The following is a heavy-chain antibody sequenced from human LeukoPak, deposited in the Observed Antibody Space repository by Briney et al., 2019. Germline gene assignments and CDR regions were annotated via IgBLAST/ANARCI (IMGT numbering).Heavy chain of an antibody. CDR2: ISGSSSYK. D-gene: IGHD6-19*01. Sequence: GGSLRLSCAASGFTFSRYSMNWVRQAPGKGLEWVSSISGSSSYKYYADSVKGRFTISRDNAKNSLYLQMNSLRAEDTAVYYCARGSVAVAATGCYFDYWGQGTLVTVSS. V-gene: IGHV3-21*01. CDR1: GFTFSRYS. CDR3: ARGSVAVAATGCYFDY. J-gene: IGHJ4*02.